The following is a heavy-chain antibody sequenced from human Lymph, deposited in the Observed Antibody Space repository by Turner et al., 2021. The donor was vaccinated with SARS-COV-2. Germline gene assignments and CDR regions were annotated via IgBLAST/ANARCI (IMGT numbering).Heavy chain of an antibody. J-gene: IGHJ4*02. CDR3: AIRRWLRGPIDY. D-gene: IGHD5-12*01. V-gene: IGHV4-39*02. CDR1: GGSISSSSYY. Sequence: QLQLPESGPGLGKTSETLSLTCTVSGGSISSSSYYWGWIRQPPGKGLEWIGSISYSGNYDYNPSLKSRVTISVDTSKNHFSLKMSSVTAADTALYYCAIRRWLRGPIDYWGQGTLVTVSS. CDR2: ISYSGNY.